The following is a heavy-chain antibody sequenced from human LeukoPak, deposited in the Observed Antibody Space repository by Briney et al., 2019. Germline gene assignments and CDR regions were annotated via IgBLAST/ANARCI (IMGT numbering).Heavy chain of an antibody. CDR1: GGSISDYY. Sequence: PSETLSLTCTVSGGSISDYYWTWIRQPPGKGLEWIGHIYYSGNTIYSPSLKSRVTISVDTSKNQFSLKLTSVTTADMAVYYCAGEDYFDSSGYASWRFDIWGQGTMVTVSS. J-gene: IGHJ3*02. V-gene: IGHV4-59*01. CDR2: IYYSGNT. D-gene: IGHD3-22*01. CDR3: AGEDYFDSSGYASWRFDI.